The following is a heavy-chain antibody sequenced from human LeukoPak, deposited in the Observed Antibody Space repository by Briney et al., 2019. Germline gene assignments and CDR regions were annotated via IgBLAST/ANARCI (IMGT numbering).Heavy chain of an antibody. CDR2: INPNSGGT. Sequence: ASVKVSCKASGYTFTGYYIHLVRQAPGQGLEWMGWINPNSGGTNYAQKFQGRVTMTRDTSIRTDYMELSRLRSDDTAVYYCARDPVAYCGGDCYPEYWGQGPLVTVSS. CDR3: ARDPVAYCGGDCYPEY. J-gene: IGHJ4*02. V-gene: IGHV1-2*02. D-gene: IGHD2-21*01. CDR1: GYTFTGYY.